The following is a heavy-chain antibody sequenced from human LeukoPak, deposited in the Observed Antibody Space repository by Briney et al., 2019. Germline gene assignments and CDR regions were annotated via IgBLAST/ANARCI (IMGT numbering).Heavy chain of an antibody. CDR3: GKDNVVALDY. Sequence: GGSLRLSCAASGFTFSSYAMSWVRQAPGKGLEWVSAISGSGGSTYYADSVKGRFTIPRDNSKNTLYLQVNSLRGEDTAVCYCGKDNVVALDYWGQGTLVTVSS. V-gene: IGHV3-23*01. CDR2: ISGSGGST. D-gene: IGHD2-21*01. J-gene: IGHJ4*02. CDR1: GFTFSSYA.